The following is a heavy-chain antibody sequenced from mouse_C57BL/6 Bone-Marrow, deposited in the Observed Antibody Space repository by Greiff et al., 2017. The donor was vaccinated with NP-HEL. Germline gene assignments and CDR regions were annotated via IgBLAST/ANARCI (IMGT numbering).Heavy chain of an antibody. D-gene: IGHD5-5*01. CDR2: IYPGDGDT. V-gene: IGHV1-82*01. Sequence: QVQLQQSGPELVKPGASVKISCKASGYAFSSSWMNWVKQRPGKGLEWIGRIYPGDGDTNYNGKSKGKATLTADKSSSTAYMQLSSLTSEDSAVYFCAPLPHYYAMDYWGQGTSVTVSS. CDR3: APLPHYYAMDY. J-gene: IGHJ4*01. CDR1: GYAFSSSW.